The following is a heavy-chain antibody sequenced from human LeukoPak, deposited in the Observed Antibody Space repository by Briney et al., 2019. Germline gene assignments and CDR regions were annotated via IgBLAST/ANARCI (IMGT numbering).Heavy chain of an antibody. CDR1: GFTSSSYA. J-gene: IGHJ4*02. V-gene: IGHV3-23*01. CDR2: ISGSGGST. D-gene: IGHD3-16*02. Sequence: GGSLRLSCAASGFTSSSYAMRWVRQAPGKGVEWVSDISGSGGSTYYADSVKGGFTISTDNSKNTLYLQMNSLRAEDTAVYYCAKESRKYYDYVWGSYRYVTGFDYWGQGTLVTVSS. CDR3: AKESRKYYDYVWGSYRYVTGFDY.